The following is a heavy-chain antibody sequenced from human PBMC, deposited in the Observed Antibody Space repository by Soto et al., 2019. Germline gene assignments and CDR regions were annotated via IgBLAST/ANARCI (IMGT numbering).Heavy chain of an antibody. CDR1: GLTVATSA. Sequence: EVQLLESGGGLVQPGGSLRLSCAASGLTVATSAMSWVRQAPGKGLEWVSAIHDNDDSTFYADSVKGRFTISRDSSKNTLYLQMNSLRAEDTAIYYCAAVEWWGGRIWGQGTMVTVSS. CDR2: IHDNDDST. D-gene: IGHD2-15*01. V-gene: IGHV3-23*01. J-gene: IGHJ3*02. CDR3: AAVEWWGGRI.